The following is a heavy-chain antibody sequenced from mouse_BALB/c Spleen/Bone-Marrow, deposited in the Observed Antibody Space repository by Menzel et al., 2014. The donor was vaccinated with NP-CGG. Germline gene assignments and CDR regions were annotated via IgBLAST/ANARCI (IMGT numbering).Heavy chain of an antibody. J-gene: IGHJ1*01. Sequence: EVQLQQSGAELVKPGASVKLSCTASGFNIKDTYMHWVKQRPEQGLEWIGRIDPANGNTKYDLKFQGKATITADTSSNTAYLQLSSLTSEDTAVYYCARGGTTATWYFDVWGAETTVTVSS. CDR2: IDPANGNT. CDR3: ARGGTTATWYFDV. CDR1: GFNIKDTY. D-gene: IGHD1-2*01. V-gene: IGHV14-3*02.